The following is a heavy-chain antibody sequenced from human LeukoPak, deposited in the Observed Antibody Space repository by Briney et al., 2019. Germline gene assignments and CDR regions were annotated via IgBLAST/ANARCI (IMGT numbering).Heavy chain of an antibody. V-gene: IGHV3-30-3*01. Sequence: GGSLRLSCAASGITLSSFSMHWVRQTPGKGLEWVALISFDGSNKYYADSVKGRFTISRDNAKNSLYLQMNSLRTEDTAVYYCARDRSWGQGTLVTVSS. J-gene: IGHJ4*02. CDR3: ARDRS. CDR2: ISFDGSNK. CDR1: GITLSSFS.